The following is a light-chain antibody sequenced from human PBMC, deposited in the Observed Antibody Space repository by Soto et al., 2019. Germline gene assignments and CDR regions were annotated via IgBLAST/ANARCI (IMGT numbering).Light chain of an antibody. CDR3: QQYVKYPVT. Sequence: DIQVTQSPSTLSGSVGDRVTITCRASQTISSWLAWYQQKPGKAPKLLIYKASTLKSGVPSRFSGSGSGTEFTLTISSLQPDDFATYVCQQYVKYPVTFGQGTKVDIK. V-gene: IGKV1-5*03. J-gene: IGKJ1*01. CDR2: KAS. CDR1: QTISSW.